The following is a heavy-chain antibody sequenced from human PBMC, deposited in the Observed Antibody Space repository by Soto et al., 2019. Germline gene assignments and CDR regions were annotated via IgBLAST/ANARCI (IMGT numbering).Heavy chain of an antibody. Sequence: GESLKISCTGSGYSFAGYWITWVRQKPGKGLEWMGRIDPSDSQTYYSPSFRGHVTISVTKSITTVFLQWSSLRVSDTAMYYCARQIYDSDTGPNFQYYFDSWGQGTPVTVSS. V-gene: IGHV5-10-1*01. CDR3: ARQIYDSDTGPNFQYYFDS. D-gene: IGHD3-22*01. CDR1: GYSFAGYW. J-gene: IGHJ4*02. CDR2: IDPSDSQT.